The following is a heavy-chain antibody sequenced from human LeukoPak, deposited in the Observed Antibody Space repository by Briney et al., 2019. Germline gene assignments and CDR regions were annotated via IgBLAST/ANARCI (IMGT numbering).Heavy chain of an antibody. Sequence: GGSLRLSWAASGFILTNTIIHWVRQAPGKGLEWVAVIEHDGNHMYYADSVKGRFTVSRDNSQNTVYLQMNSLRVDDMALYYCVRQKNSELLYEWLYYFYMVVWGKGTTVTVSS. CDR3: VRQKNSELLYEWLYYFYMVV. CDR2: IEHDGNHM. CDR1: GFILTNTI. V-gene: IGHV3-30-3*01. J-gene: IGHJ6*03. D-gene: IGHD5-12*01.